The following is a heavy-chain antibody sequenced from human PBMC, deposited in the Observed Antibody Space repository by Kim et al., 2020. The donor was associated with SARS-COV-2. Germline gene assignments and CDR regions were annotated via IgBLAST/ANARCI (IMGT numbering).Heavy chain of an antibody. V-gene: IGHV3-21*01. CDR2: SSSSYI. D-gene: IGHD4-17*01. Sequence: SSSSYIYYADSVKGRFTITRDNAKNSLYLQMNSLRAEDTAVYYCARDATTVTTKDWGQGTLVTVSS. CDR3: ARDATTVTTKD. J-gene: IGHJ4*02.